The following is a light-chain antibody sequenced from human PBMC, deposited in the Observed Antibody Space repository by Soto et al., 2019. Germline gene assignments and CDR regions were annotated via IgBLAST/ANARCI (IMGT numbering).Light chain of an antibody. CDR3: QQCYMGWT. Sequence: DIQMTQSPSTLSASVGDRVTITCRASQSIGRFLAWYQHQPGKAPKLLIYDASTLESGVPSRFSGTGSGTEVPFSNHRLPPEDFGTYYCQQCYMGWTFGQGTKVDFK. V-gene: IGKV1-5*01. CDR1: QSIGRF. CDR2: DAS. J-gene: IGKJ1*01.